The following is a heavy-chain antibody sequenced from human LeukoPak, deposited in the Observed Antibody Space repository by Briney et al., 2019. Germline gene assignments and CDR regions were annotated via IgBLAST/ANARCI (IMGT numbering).Heavy chain of an antibody. J-gene: IGHJ4*02. D-gene: IGHD2-15*01. Sequence: GGSLRLSCAASGFTFSSYAMSWVRQAPGKGLEWVSAISGSGGSTYYADSVKGRFTISRDNSKNTLYLQMNSLRAEDTDVYYCAKDQGYCSGGSCYSCFDYWGQGTLVTVSS. V-gene: IGHV3-23*01. CDR2: ISGSGGST. CDR3: AKDQGYCSGGSCYSCFDY. CDR1: GFTFSSYA.